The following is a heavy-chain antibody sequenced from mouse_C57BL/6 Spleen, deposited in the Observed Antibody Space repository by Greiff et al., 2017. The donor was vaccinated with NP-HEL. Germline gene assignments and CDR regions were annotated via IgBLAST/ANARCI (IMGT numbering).Heavy chain of an antibody. CDR3: ARHYYGSSYLAWFAY. V-gene: IGHV5-12*01. J-gene: IGHJ3*01. CDR1: GFTFSDYY. Sequence: DVMLVESGGGLVQPGGSLKLSCAASGFTFSDYYMYWVRQTPEKRLEWVAYISNGGGSTYYPDTVKGRFTISRDNAKNTLYLQMSRLKSEDTAMYYCARHYYGSSYLAWFAYWGQGTLVTVSA. D-gene: IGHD1-1*01. CDR2: ISNGGGST.